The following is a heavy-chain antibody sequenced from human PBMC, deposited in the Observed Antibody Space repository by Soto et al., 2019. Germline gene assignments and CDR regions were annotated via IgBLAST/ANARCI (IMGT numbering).Heavy chain of an antibody. D-gene: IGHD3-3*01. CDR1: GFTFSNAW. V-gene: IGHV3-15*01. J-gene: IGHJ6*02. Sequence: EVQLVESGGGLVKPGGSLRLSWAASGFTFSNAWMSWVRQAPGKGLEWVGRIKSKPDGGTKDYAAPVKGRSTISGDDSKNTRYLQITSRKTEDTAVSYATPEKTRFLEWLPDYYYGMDVWGPGTTVTVSS. CDR2: IKSKPDGGTK. CDR3: TPEKTRFLEWLPDYYYGMDV.